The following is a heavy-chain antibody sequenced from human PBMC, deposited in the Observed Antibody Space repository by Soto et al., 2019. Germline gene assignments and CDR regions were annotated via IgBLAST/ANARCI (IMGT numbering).Heavy chain of an antibody. J-gene: IGHJ4*02. Sequence: SLRLSCAASGFTFSSYAMHWVRQAPGKGLEWVAVISYDGSNKYYADSVKGRFTISRDSSKNTVYLQMNSLRAEDTAVYYCARSASQQWLTQGYWGQGTLVTVAS. D-gene: IGHD6-19*01. V-gene: IGHV3-30-3*01. CDR1: GFTFSSYA. CDR3: ARSASQQWLTQGY. CDR2: ISYDGSNK.